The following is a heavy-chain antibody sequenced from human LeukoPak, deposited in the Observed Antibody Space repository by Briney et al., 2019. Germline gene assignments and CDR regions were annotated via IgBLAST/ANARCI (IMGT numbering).Heavy chain of an antibody. V-gene: IGHV1-8*03. CDR3: ARAGGYSYGLDY. CDR2: MNPNSGNT. J-gene: IGHJ4*02. Sequence: VASVKVSCKASGSTFTSYDINWVRQATGQGLEWMGWMNPNSGNTGYVQKFQGRVTITRSTSISTAYMELSSMRSEDTAVYYCARAGGYSYGLDYWGQGTLVTVSS. D-gene: IGHD5-18*01. CDR1: GSTFTSYD.